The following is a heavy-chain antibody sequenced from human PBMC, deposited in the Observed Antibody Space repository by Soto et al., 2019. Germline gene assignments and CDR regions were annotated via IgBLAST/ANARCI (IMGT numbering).Heavy chain of an antibody. D-gene: IGHD3-10*01. CDR2: IYPGDSDT. J-gene: IGHJ6*02. Sequence: GESLKISCKGSGYSFTSYWIGRVRQMPGKGLEWMGIIYPGDSDTRYSPSFQGQVTISADKSISTAYLQWSSLKASDTAMYYCARVSGSYYKRFYYHGMDVWGQGTTVTVSS. V-gene: IGHV5-51*01. CDR1: GYSFTSYW. CDR3: ARVSGSYYKRFYYHGMDV.